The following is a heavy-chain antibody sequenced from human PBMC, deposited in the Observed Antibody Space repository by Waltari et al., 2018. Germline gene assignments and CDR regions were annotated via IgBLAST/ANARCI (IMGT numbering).Heavy chain of an antibody. CDR1: GGSISSGDYY. V-gene: IGHV3-23*01. Sequence: VQLQESGPGLVKPSQTLSLTCTVSGGSISSGDYYWSWIRQAPGKGLEWVSAISGSGGSTYYADSVKGRFTISRDNSKNTLYLQMNSLRAEDTAVYYCAKSGAWGGLVISNYFDYWGQGTLVTVSS. CDR2: ISGSGGST. CDR3: AKSGAWGGLVISNYFDY. D-gene: IGHD3-9*01. J-gene: IGHJ4*02.